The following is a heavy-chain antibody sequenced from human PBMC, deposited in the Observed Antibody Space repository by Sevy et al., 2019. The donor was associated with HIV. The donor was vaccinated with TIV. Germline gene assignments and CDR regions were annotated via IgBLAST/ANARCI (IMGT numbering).Heavy chain of an antibody. CDR1: GFRFSSYE. J-gene: IGHJ4*02. D-gene: IGHD4-17*01. CDR3: ARDLPPSATTVAHFDY. V-gene: IGHV3-48*03. CDR2: IANSGDTV. Sequence: GGSLRLSCAASGFRFSSYEMNWVRQPPGKGLEWISNIANSGDTVHYSDSVKGRFTISRDNAKNSVFLQMNNLRAEDTAVYYCARDLPPSATTVAHFDYWGRGTLLTVSS.